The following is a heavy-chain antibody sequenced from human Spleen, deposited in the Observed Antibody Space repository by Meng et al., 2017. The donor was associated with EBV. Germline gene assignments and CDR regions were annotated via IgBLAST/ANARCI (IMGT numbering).Heavy chain of an antibody. CDR1: GYTCTNFD. V-gene: IGHV1-8*01. CDR3: STYGGTDFDY. J-gene: IGHJ4*02. Sequence: QVDAFQSGGEVTKPGASLQLSWKASGYTCTNFDINWVRQATGQGLEWMGWMNPNSGNTGSAQKFQGRVTITRNTSISTAYMELSSLKSEDTVVYYCSTYGGTDFDYWGLGTLVTVSS. CDR2: MNPNSGNT. D-gene: IGHD4-23*01.